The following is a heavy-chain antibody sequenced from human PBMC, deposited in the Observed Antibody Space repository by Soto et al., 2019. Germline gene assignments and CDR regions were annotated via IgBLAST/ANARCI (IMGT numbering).Heavy chain of an antibody. CDR2: ITWNSGSM. V-gene: IGHV3-9*01. D-gene: IGHD2-8*02. Sequence: EVHLVESGGGLEQPGRSLRLSCAASGFTFDDHAMHWVRQAPGKGLEWVSGITWNSGSMGYADSVKGRFTISRDNTKNSLYLQMNSLRTEDTALYYCATLAGGAGREDYWGQGTLVTVSS. CDR1: GFTFDDHA. CDR3: ATLAGGAGREDY. J-gene: IGHJ4*02.